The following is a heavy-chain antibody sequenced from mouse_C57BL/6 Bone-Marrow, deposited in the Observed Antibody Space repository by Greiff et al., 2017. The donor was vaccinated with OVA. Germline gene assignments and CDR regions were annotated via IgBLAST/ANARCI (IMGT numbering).Heavy chain of an antibody. J-gene: IGHJ3*01. CDR2: ISRGGDYI. V-gene: IGHV5-9-1*02. CDR3: TRDGYEVWFAY. Sequence: EVKLMESGEGLVKPGGSLKLSCAASGFTFSSYAMSWVRQTPEKRLEWVAYISRGGDYIYYADTVKGRFTISRDNARNTLYLQMSSLKSEDTAMYYCTRDGYEVWFAYWGQGTLVTVSA. CDR1: GFTFSSYA. D-gene: IGHD2-2*01.